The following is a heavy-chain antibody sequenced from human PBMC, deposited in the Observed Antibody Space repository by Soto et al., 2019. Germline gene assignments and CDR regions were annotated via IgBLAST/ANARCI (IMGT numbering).Heavy chain of an antibody. V-gene: IGHV1-8*01. D-gene: IGHD3-9*01. J-gene: IGHJ5*02. CDR1: GYTFTSYD. CDR2: MNPNSGNT. CDR3: ARAGAIFYVAGRSNWFDP. Sequence: ASVKVSCKASGYTFTSYDINWVRQATGQGLEWMGWMNPNSGNTGYAQKFQGRVTMTRNTSISTAYMELSSLRSEDTAVYYCARAGAIFYVAGRSNWFDPWGQGTLVTVSS.